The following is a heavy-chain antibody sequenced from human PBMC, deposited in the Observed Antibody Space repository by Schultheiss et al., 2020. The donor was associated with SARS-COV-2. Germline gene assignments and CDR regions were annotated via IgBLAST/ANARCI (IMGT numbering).Heavy chain of an antibody. CDR3: ARDARIRAMDV. J-gene: IGHJ6*03. Sequence: GESLKISCAASGFTFSSYAMSWVRQAPGKGLEWVSAISGSGGSTYYADSVKGRFTISRDNAKNSLYLQMNSLRAEDTAVYYCARDARIRAMDVWGKGTTVTVSS. CDR1: GFTFSSYA. D-gene: IGHD3-3*02. CDR2: ISGSGGST. V-gene: IGHV3-23*01.